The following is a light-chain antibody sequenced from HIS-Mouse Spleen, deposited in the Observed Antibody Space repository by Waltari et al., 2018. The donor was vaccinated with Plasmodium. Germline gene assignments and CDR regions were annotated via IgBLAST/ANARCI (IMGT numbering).Light chain of an antibody. CDR2: AAS. J-gene: IGKJ4*01. V-gene: IGKV1-8*01. CDR1: QGIISY. CDR3: QQYYSYLLT. Sequence: AIRMTQSPSSFSASTGDRVTITCRASQGIISYLAWYHQKPGKAPKILSYAASTLQSGVPSRFSCSGSGTDFTLTISCLQSEDFATYYCQQYYSYLLTFGGGTKVEIK.